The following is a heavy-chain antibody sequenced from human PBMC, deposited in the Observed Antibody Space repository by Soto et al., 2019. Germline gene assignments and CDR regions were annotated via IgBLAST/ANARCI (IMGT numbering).Heavy chain of an antibody. D-gene: IGHD5-12*01. CDR2: IKSKTDGGTT. J-gene: IGHJ3*02. CDR1: GFTFSNAW. V-gene: IGHV3-15*01. Sequence: GGSLRLSCAASGFTFSNAWMSWVRQAPGKGLEWVGRIKSKTDGGTTDYAAPVKGRFTISRDDSKNTLYLQMNSLKTEDTAVYYCTTDWGYSGYDSLIDAFDIWGQGTMVTVSS. CDR3: TTDWGYSGYDSLIDAFDI.